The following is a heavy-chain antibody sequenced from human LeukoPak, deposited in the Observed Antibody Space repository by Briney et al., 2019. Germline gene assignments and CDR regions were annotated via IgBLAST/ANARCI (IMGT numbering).Heavy chain of an antibody. CDR1: GFTFSSYG. V-gene: IGHV3-30*18. Sequence: GGSLRLSCAASGFTFSSYGMHWVRQAPGKGLEWVAVISYDGSNKYYGDSVKGRFTISRDNSKNTLYLQMNSLRTEDTAVYYCAKDRYSGSYLQTGPCAHWGQGTLVTVSS. CDR3: AKDRYSGSYLQTGPCAH. CDR2: ISYDGSNK. D-gene: IGHD1-26*01. J-gene: IGHJ4*02.